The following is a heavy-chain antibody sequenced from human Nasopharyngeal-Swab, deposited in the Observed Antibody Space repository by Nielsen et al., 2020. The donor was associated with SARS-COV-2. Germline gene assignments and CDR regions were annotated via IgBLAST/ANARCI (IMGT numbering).Heavy chain of an antibody. CDR2: ISSSSSYI. D-gene: IGHD4-17*01. CDR3: ARVGDYGDYYYYGMDV. Sequence: GGSLRLSCAASGFTFSSYSMNWVRQAPGKGLEWVSSISSSSSYIYYADSVKGRFTISRDNAKNSLYPQMNSLRAEDTAVYYCARVGDYGDYYYYGMDVWGQGTTVTVSS. CDR1: GFTFSSYS. V-gene: IGHV3-21*01. J-gene: IGHJ6*02.